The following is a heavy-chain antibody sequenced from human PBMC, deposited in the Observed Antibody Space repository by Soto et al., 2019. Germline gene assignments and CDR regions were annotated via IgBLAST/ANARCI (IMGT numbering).Heavy chain of an antibody. D-gene: IGHD2-2*01. CDR3: SKSVVPAGRWFEP. Sequence: GGSLRLSCAASGFTFSDYYMSWIRQAPGKGLEWVSYISSSGSTIYYADSVKGRFTISRDNSKNTLYLQMNSLRAGDTAVYYCSKSVVPAGRWFEPWGRGTTVTVSS. V-gene: IGHV3-11*01. CDR1: GFTFSDYY. CDR2: ISSSGSTI. J-gene: IGHJ5*02.